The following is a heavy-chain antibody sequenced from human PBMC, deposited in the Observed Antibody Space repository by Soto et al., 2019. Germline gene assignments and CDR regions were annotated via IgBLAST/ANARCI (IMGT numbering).Heavy chain of an antibody. J-gene: IGHJ3*02. CDR3: AHCPLWFGELSHAFDI. CDR1: GFSLSTSGVG. CDR2: IYWDDDK. Sequence: QITLKESGPTLVKPTQTLTLTCTFSGFSLSTSGVGVGWIRQPPGKALEWLALIYWDDDKRYSPSLKRRLTITKDTSKNQVVLTMTNMDPVDTATYYCAHCPLWFGELSHAFDIWGQGTMVTVAS. V-gene: IGHV2-5*02. D-gene: IGHD3-10*01.